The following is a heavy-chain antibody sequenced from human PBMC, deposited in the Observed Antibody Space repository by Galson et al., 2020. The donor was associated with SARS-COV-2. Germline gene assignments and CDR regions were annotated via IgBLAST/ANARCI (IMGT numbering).Heavy chain of an antibody. J-gene: IGHJ3*02. CDR3: AKGQVVPATRAFDI. D-gene: IGHD2-15*01. CDR1: GFTLSSYA. CDR2: FSGSGIST. Sequence: GESLKISCAASGFTLSSYAMSWVRQAPGKGLEWVSAFSGSGISTFYADSVKGRFTISRDNSKNTLYLQMNSLRADDTAVYYCAKGQVVPATRAFDIWGQGTVVTVSS. V-gene: IGHV3-23*01.